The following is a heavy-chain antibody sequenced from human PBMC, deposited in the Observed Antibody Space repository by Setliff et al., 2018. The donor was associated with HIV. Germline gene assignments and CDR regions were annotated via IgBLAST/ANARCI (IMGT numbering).Heavy chain of an antibody. D-gene: IGHD3-3*01. CDR2: INTNTGNP. Sequence: ASVKVSCKASGYTFTRYAMNWVRQAPGQGPEWMGWINTNTGNPTYAQGFTGRFVFSLDTSVNTAYLQISSLKAEDTAVYYCARSAKAHFDFWSGYYEDYMDVWGKGTTVTVSS. V-gene: IGHV7-4-1*02. J-gene: IGHJ6*03. CDR1: GYTFTRYA. CDR3: ARSAKAHFDFWSGYYEDYMDV.